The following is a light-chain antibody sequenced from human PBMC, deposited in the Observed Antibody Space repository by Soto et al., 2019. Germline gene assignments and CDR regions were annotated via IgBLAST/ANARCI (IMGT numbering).Light chain of an antibody. V-gene: IGKV1-39*01. CDR1: QSISSY. CDR2: AAS. CDR3: QQYGSSPFT. Sequence: DIQMTQSPSSLSASVGDRVTITCRASQSISSYLNWYQQKPGKAPKLLIYAASSLQSGVPSRFSGSGSGTDFTLTISSLQPEDFAVYYCQQYGSSPFTFGPGTKVDLK. J-gene: IGKJ3*01.